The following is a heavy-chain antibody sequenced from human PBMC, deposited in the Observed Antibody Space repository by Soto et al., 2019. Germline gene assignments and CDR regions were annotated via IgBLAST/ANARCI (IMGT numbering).Heavy chain of an antibody. CDR2: ILVGGST. V-gene: IGHV3-23*01. CDR1: GFICSSYD. CDR3: AKATATSGGAFEI. J-gene: IGHJ3*02. Sequence: GGSLRLSCAVSGFICSSYDMSWVRQAPGKGLEWVSTILVGGSTHYEDSVKVRFTISRDTSKNTVYLQMNSLTAGDTAFYYCAKATATSGGAFEIYGQGTMVTVSS. D-gene: IGHD1-1*01.